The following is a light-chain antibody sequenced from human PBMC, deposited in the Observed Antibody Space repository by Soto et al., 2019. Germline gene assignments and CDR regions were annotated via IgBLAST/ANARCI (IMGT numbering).Light chain of an antibody. V-gene: IGKV3-20*01. CDR2: GAS. CDR3: QQYGSSPGT. CDR1: QSVSSSY. J-gene: IGKJ4*01. Sequence: ETTLTQSPDTLSLSPGEGATLSCRASQSVSSSYLAWYQQKPGQAPRLLIYGASSRATGIPDRFSGSGSGTDFTLTISRLEPEDFEVYYCQQYGSSPGTLGGGTKVDIK.